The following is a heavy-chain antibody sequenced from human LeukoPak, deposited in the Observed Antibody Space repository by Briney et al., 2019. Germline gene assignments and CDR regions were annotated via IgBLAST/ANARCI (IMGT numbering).Heavy chain of an antibody. Sequence: KVYCKASGLTFSSYAMSWERRAPEHVLVWMGGILPIFGSANCAQKFQGRVTITTHESTSTAYMELSSVSSEDTAVYYCAHGYCTNGVCYPPPDYWVQGTLVLVSS. CDR3: AHGYCTNGVCYPPPDY. V-gene: IGHV1-69*05. J-gene: IGHJ4*02. CDR2: ILPIFGSA. CDR1: GLTFSSYA. D-gene: IGHD2-8*01.